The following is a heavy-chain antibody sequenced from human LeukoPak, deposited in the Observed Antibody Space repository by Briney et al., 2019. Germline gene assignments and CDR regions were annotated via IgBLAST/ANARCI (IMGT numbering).Heavy chain of an antibody. D-gene: IGHD4-17*01. Sequence: ASVKVSCKASGGTFSSYGISWVRPAPGQGLERMGGIIPIFGTANYAQKFQGRVTITADESTSTAYMELSSLRSEDTAVYYCARDDSGDYYFDDWGQGTLVTVSS. CDR2: IIPIFGTA. V-gene: IGHV1-69*13. CDR1: GGTFSSYG. CDR3: ARDDSGDYYFDD. J-gene: IGHJ4*02.